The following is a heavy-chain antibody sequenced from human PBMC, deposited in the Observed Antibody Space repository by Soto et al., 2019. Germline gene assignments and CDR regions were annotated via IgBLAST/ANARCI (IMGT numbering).Heavy chain of an antibody. CDR2: IYYSGST. J-gene: IGHJ5*02. CDR3: GRHAGGHGSSVSWFDP. Sequence: SETLSLTCTVSGGSFSTYYWSWIRQPPGKGLEWIGNIYYSGSTNYNPSLKSRVTISVDTSKHQFSLRLTSVTAADTAVYYCGRHAGGHGSSVSWFDPWGQGALVTVSS. V-gene: IGHV4-59*08. D-gene: IGHD3-22*01. CDR1: GGSFSTYY.